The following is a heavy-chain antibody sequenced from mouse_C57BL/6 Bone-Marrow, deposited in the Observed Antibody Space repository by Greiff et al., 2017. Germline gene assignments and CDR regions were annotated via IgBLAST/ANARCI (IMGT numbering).Heavy chain of an antibody. V-gene: IGHV1-19*01. CDR3: AREADYPYAMDY. D-gene: IGHD2-4*01. CDR1: GYTFTDYY. J-gene: IGHJ4*01. Sequence: VQLQQSGPVLVKPGASVKMSCKASGYTFTDYYMNWVKQSHGKSLEWIGVINPYNGGTSYNQKFKGKATLTVEKSSSTAYMELNSLTSEDSAVYYCAREADYPYAMDYWGQGTSVTVSS. CDR2: INPYNGGT.